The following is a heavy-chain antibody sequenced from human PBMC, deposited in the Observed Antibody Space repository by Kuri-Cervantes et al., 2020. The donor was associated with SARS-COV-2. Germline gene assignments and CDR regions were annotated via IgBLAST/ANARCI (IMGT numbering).Heavy chain of an antibody. J-gene: IGHJ4*02. CDR1: GFTFSSYS. V-gene: IGHV3-21*04. CDR3: AKENSVPAAGVFDY. Sequence: GESLKISCAASGFTFSSYSMNWVRQAPGKGLEWVSSISSSSSYIYYADSVKGRFTISRDNAKNSLYLQMNSLRAEDTAVYYCAKENSVPAAGVFDYWGQGTLVTVSS. D-gene: IGHD6-13*01. CDR2: ISSSSSYI.